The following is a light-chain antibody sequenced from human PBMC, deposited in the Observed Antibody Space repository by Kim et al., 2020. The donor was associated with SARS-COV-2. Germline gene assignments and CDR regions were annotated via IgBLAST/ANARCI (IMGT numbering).Light chain of an antibody. Sequence: GQSVTISFAGTSSDVGAYNYVSWYQQHPGKAPKLMIYDVTNRPSGVSNRFSGSKSGNTASLSISGLQAEDEADYYCSSYSSSSPHVFGTGTKVTVL. V-gene: IGLV2-14*03. CDR3: SSYSSSSPHV. J-gene: IGLJ1*01. CDR2: DVT. CDR1: SSDVGAYNY.